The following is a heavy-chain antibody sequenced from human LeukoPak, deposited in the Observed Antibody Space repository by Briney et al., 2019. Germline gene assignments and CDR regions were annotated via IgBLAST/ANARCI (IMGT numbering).Heavy chain of an antibody. CDR2: ISSSSSYI. D-gene: IGHD3-9*01. CDR3: ARDGGTITIFCPDY. Sequence: GGSLRLSCAASGFTFSSYSMNWVRQAPGKGLEWVSSISSSSSYIYYADSVKGRFTISRDNAKNSLYLQMNSLRAEDTAVYYCARDGGTITIFCPDYWGQGTLVTVSS. CDR1: GFTFSSYS. V-gene: IGHV3-21*01. J-gene: IGHJ4*02.